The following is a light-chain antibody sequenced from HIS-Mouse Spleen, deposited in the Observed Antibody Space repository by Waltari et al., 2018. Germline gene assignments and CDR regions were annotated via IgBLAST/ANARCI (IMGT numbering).Light chain of an antibody. J-gene: IGKJ2*01. CDR1: QSLLHSNGYNY. CDR3: MQALQTPYT. Sequence: DIVMTQSPLSLPVTPGEPASISCRSSQSLLHSNGYNYLDWYLQKPGQSTQLLIYLGSNRASGVPDRFGGSGSGKDFTLRISRVEAVDVGVYYCMQALQTPYTFGQRTKVEIK. CDR2: LGS. V-gene: IGKV2-28*01.